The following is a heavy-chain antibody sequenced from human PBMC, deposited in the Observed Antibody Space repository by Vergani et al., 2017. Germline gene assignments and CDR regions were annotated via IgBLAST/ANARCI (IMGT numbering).Heavy chain of an antibody. CDR2: ISPDGSAT. CDR3: VRLPRGPWNFDL. CDR1: GFSFGDYA. Sequence: VQLVESGGGLVPPGRSLRLSCAASGFSFGDYAMTWVRQAPEKGLEWVAHISPDGSATSYVDSFKGRFTISRDNTKNSLSLQMSGLRVEDTAVNYCVRLPRGPWNFDLGGRGTLITVSS. J-gene: IGHJ2*01. V-gene: IGHV3-7*01.